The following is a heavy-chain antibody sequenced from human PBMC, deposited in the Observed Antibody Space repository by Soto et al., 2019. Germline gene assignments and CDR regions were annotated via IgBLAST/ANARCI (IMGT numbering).Heavy chain of an antibody. D-gene: IGHD2-2*01. CDR2: ISYDGNNK. CDR1: GFIFSNYA. J-gene: IGHJ6*02. CDR3: AKEGYCSSSSCPKGSYFYGMDV. V-gene: IGHV3-30-3*02. Sequence: QVQLVESGGGVVQPGRSLRLSCEASGFIFSNYAMPWVRQAPGRGLGWVAVISYDGNNKYYADSVKGRFTISRDNSKNTLYLQVNSLRGEDTAVYYCAKEGYCSSSSCPKGSYFYGMDVWGQGTPVFVSS.